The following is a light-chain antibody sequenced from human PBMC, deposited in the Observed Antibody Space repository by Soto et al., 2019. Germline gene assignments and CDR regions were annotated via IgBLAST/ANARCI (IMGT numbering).Light chain of an antibody. J-gene: IGLJ1*01. V-gene: IGLV1-40*01. CDR3: QSYDTSLTGSCV. CDR1: SSNIGADYD. CDR2: DNN. Sequence: QSALTQPPSVSEAPGQRVTISCTGSSSNIGADYDVHWYQQLPGTAPKLLIYDNNNRPSGVPDRFSGSKSGTSASLAITGLQAEDEADYYCQSYDTSLTGSCVFGTGTKVTVL.